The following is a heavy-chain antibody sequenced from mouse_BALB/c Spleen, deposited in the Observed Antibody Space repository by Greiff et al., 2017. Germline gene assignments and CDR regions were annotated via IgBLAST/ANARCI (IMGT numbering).Heavy chain of an antibody. CDR2: ISSGGGST. V-gene: IGHV5-12-1*01. Sequence: EVKLVESGGGLVKPGGSLKLSCAASGFAFSSYDMSWVRQTPEKRLEWVAYISSGGGSTYYPDTVKGRFTISRDNAKNTLYLQMSSLKSEDTAMYYCARHNYYGSRHFDYWGQGTTLTVSS. CDR1: GFAFSSYD. J-gene: IGHJ2*01. CDR3: ARHNYYGSRHFDY. D-gene: IGHD1-1*01.